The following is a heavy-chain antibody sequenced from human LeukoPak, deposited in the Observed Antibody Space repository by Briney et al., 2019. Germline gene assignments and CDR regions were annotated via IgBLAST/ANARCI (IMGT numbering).Heavy chain of an antibody. CDR1: GGSFSDYY. V-gene: IGHV4-34*01. CDR3: ARDQGLLVVAGRFGY. J-gene: IGHJ4*02. D-gene: IGHD6-19*01. CDR2: INHSGST. Sequence: PSETLSLTCAVYGGSFSDYYWSWIRQPPGKGLEWIGEINHSGSTNYNPSLKSRVTISVDTSKNQFSLKLSSVTAEDTAVYYCARDQGLLVVAGRFGYWGQGTLVTVSS.